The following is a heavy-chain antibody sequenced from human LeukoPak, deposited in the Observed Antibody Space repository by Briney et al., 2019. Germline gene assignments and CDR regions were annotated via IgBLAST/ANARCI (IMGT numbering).Heavy chain of an antibody. V-gene: IGHV1-2*02. CDR1: GYTFTGYY. CDR3: ASPIGDYVWGSYRD. J-gene: IGHJ4*02. Sequence: ASVKVSCKASGYTFTGYYMHWVRQAPGQGLEWMGWINPNSGGTNYAQKFQGRVTMTRDTSISTAYMELSGLRSDDTAVYYCASPIGDYVWGSYRDWGQGTLVTVSS. D-gene: IGHD3-16*02. CDR2: INPNSGGT.